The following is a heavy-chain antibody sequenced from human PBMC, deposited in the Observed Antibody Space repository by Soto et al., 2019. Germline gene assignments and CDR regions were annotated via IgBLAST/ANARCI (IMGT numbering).Heavy chain of an antibody. CDR2: ISGSGGST. J-gene: IGHJ4*02. CDR3: AKHLSEIREGLDY. CDR1: GFTFSSYA. V-gene: IGHV3-23*01. Sequence: EVQLLESGGGLVQPGGSLRLSCAASGFTFSSYAMSWVRQAPGKGLEWVSAISGSGGSTYYADSVKGRFTISRDNSKNTLDLQMNSLRAEDTAVYYCAKHLSEIREGLDYWGQGTLVTVSS.